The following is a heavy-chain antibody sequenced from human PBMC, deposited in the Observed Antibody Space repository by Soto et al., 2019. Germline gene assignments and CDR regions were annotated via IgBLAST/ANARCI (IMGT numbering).Heavy chain of an antibody. J-gene: IGHJ4*02. Sequence: QVQLQESGPGLVRPSETLSLTCTVSGGSISSYYWSWIRQPPGKGLEWIGYIYYSGSTNYNPSLKSRVTISVDTSKNQFSLKLSSVTAADTAVYYCASGGWGQKDWGQGTLVTVSS. CDR2: IYYSGST. CDR1: GGSISSYY. D-gene: IGHD1-26*01. V-gene: IGHV4-59*01. CDR3: ASGGWGQKD.